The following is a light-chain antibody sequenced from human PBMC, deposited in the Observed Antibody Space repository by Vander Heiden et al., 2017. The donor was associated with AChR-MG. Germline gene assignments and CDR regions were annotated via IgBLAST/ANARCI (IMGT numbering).Light chain of an antibody. CDR2: GAS. J-gene: IGKJ1*01. Sequence: IVLTQSPVTLSVSPGDTATLSCRASESVSDYLAWYQQKPGQAPRLLIYGASSRTTGLPGRFSGSGSGTDFTLTISSLQPEDSAVYYCQQYNDWPRTFGQGTKVEIK. V-gene: IGKV3-15*01. CDR3: QQYNDWPRT. CDR1: ESVSDY.